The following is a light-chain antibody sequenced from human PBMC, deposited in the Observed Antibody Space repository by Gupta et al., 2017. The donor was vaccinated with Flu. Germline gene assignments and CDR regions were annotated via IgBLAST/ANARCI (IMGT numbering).Light chain of an antibody. V-gene: IGKV3-20*01. CDR2: GAS. Sequence: RATLSCRASQSISDSYSAWYQQKPGQAPRLLIYGASYRATGIPERFTSSGSGTDFTLTISRLEPEDFVVYYCQQFGSSSGITFGQGTRLEIK. J-gene: IGKJ5*01. CDR1: QSISDSY. CDR3: QQFGSSSGIT.